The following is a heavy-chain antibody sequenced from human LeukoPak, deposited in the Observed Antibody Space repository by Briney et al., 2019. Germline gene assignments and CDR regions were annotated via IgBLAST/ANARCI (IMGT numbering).Heavy chain of an antibody. CDR3: ARPGYSYRNYYYYMDV. CDR1: GGSISSSSYY. D-gene: IGHD5-18*01. J-gene: IGHJ6*03. CDR2: IYYSGST. Sequence: PSETLSLTCNVSGGSISSSSYYWGWLRPPPEKGMEWIGSIYYSGSTYYNPSLKSRVTISVDTSKNQFALKLSSVTAADTAVYYCARPGYSYRNYYYYMDVWGKGTTVTVS. V-gene: IGHV4-39*01.